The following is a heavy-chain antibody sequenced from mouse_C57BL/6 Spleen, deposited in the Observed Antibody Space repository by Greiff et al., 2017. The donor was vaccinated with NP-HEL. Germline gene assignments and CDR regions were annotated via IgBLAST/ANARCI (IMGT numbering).Heavy chain of an antibody. D-gene: IGHD1-1*01. CDR3: TMCPYGSSLYYYAMDY. CDR2: IDPADGDT. J-gene: IGHJ4*01. V-gene: IGHV14-1*01. Sequence: EVKLQESGAELVRPGASVKLSCTASGFNITDYYMHWVKQRPEQGLEWIGRIDPADGDTEYAPKFQGKATMTADTSSNTAYLQLSSLTSEDTAVYYCTMCPYGSSLYYYAMDYWGQGTSVTVSS. CDR1: GFNITDYY.